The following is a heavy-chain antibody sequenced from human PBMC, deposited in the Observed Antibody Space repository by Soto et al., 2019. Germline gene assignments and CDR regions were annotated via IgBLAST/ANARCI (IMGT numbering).Heavy chain of an antibody. V-gene: IGHV3-15*01. Sequence: GGSLRLSCAASGFTFSNAWMSWVRQAPGKGLEWVGRIKSKTDGGTTDYAAPVKGRLTISRDDSKNTLYLQMNSLKTEDTAVHYCTTDPSSIAAPSPFDYWGQGTLVTVSS. CDR3: TTDPSSIAAPSPFDY. J-gene: IGHJ4*02. CDR2: IKSKTDGGTT. D-gene: IGHD6-6*01. CDR1: GFTFSNAW.